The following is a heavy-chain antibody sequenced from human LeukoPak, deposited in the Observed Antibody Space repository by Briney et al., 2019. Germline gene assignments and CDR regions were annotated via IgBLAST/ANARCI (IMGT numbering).Heavy chain of an antibody. CDR2: FDPEDGET. CDR1: GYTLTELS. V-gene: IGHV1-24*01. D-gene: IGHD2-2*01. CDR3: ARGGYCSSTSCPDY. J-gene: IGHJ4*02. Sequence: ASVKVSCKVSGYTLTELSMHWVRQAPGKGLEWMGGFDPEDGETIYAQKFQGRVTMTEDTSTDTAYMELSSLRSEDTAVYYCARGGYCSSTSCPDYWGQGTLVTVSS.